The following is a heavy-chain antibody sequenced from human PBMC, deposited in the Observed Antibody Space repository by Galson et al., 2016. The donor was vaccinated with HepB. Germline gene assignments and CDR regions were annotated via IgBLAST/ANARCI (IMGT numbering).Heavy chain of an antibody. V-gene: IGHV1-69*13. CDR1: GATFSNSG. CDR3: AGMYYDFRSGYYIMKSLDP. CDR2: IIPMFGTA. J-gene: IGHJ5*02. D-gene: IGHD3-3*01. Sequence: SVKVSCKASGATFSNSGINWVRQAPGQGLEWMGGIIPMFGTANYAQKFQGRVTITADESTNTAYLELSNVRSEDTAVYYCAGMYYDFRSGYYIMKSLDPWGQGTLVTVSS.